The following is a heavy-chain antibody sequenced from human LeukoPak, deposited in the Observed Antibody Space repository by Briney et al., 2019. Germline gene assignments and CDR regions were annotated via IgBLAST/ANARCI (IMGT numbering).Heavy chain of an antibody. CDR2: IYSGGTT. J-gene: IGHJ4*02. V-gene: IGHV3-53*01. CDR1: GFTVSNSY. CDR3: AKGDITMIPD. Sequence: GGSLRLSCAASGFTVSNSYMSWVRQAPGKGLEWVSVIYSGGTTYYADSVKGRFTISRDNSKKTPYLQMNSLRAEDTAVYYCAKGDITMIPDWGQGTLVTVFS. D-gene: IGHD3-22*01.